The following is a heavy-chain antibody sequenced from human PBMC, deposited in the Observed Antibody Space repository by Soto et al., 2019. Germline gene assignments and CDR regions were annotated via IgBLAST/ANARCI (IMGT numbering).Heavy chain of an antibody. CDR2: ISSSSSYI. V-gene: IGHV3-21*01. D-gene: IGHD3-10*01. J-gene: IGHJ6*02. CDR3: ARELWFGELLSPYYGMDV. Sequence: PGGSLRLSCAASGFTFSSYSMNWVRQAPGKGLEWVSSISSSSSYIYYADSVKGRFTISRDNAKNSLYLQMNSLRAEDTAVYYCARELWFGELLSPYYGMDVWGQGTKVTVSS. CDR1: GFTFSSYS.